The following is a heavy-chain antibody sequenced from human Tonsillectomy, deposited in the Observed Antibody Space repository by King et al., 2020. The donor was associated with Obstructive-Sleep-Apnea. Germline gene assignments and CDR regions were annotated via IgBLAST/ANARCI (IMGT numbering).Heavy chain of an antibody. CDR1: GFSFSDSE. J-gene: IGHJ1*01. Sequence: EVQLVESGGGLVHPGGSLKLSCEASGFSFSDSEMQWVRQASGNGLEWVGRIRGRGGKYATMYAASVRGRFTISRDNSKNTAYLQMNSLKSEDTAVYYCNAILGGIRDWGQGSLVTVSS. CDR2: IRGRGGKYAT. D-gene: IGHD3-16*02. V-gene: IGHV3-73*01. CDR3: NAILGGIRD.